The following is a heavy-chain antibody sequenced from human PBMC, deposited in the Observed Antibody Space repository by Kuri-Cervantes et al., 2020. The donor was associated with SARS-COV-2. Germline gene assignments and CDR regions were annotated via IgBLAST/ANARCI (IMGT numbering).Heavy chain of an antibody. Sequence: GGSLRLSCAASRFTFNNYAMSWVRQAPGKGLEWVSGISGSGDNTYYADSVKGRFTISRDNFKNTVYLQMNSLRAEDTAVYYCARDSDTTGYYWYFDLWGRGTLVTVSS. D-gene: IGHD3-22*01. V-gene: IGHV3-23*01. CDR3: ARDSDTTGYYWYFDL. CDR2: ISGSGDNT. CDR1: RFTFNNYA. J-gene: IGHJ2*01.